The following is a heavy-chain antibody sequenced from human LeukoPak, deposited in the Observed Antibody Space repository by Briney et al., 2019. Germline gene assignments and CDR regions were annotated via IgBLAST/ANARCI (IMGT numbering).Heavy chain of an antibody. Sequence: GGSLRLSCAASGFTFSTYSMNWVRQAPGKGLEWVSSISSSGSYIYYADSVKGRFTISRDNAKNSLYLQRNSLRAEDTAVYYCAGEVDCSSTSCYNEGWFDPWGQGTLVTVSS. CDR1: GFTFSTYS. CDR2: ISSSGSYI. D-gene: IGHD2-2*02. J-gene: IGHJ5*02. V-gene: IGHV3-21*01. CDR3: AGEVDCSSTSCYNEGWFDP.